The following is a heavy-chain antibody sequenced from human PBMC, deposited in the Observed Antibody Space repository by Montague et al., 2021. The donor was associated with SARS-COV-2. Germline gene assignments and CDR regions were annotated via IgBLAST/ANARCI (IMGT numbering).Heavy chain of an antibody. D-gene: IGHD6-19*01. J-gene: IGHJ6*01. Sequence: SETLSLTCTVSGDAISGSTYKWGWIRQPPGKGLEFIASVSSSGRTHYXPSLQSRVTLSVDTSKNEISLKVTSVTAADTSVYYCARLALSGWPSYYLYGLDVWGPGTMITVSS. CDR3: ARLALSGWPSYYLYGLDV. CDR2: VSSSGRT. V-gene: IGHV4-39*01. CDR1: GDAISGSTYK.